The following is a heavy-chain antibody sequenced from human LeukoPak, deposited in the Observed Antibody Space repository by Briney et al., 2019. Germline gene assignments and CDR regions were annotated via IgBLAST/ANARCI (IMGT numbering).Heavy chain of an antibody. Sequence: SETLSLTCTVSGGSISSGGYYWSWIRQPPGKGLEWIGYIYHSGSTYYNPSLKSRVTISVDRSKNQFSLKLSSVTAADTAVYYCARARISCSSTSCSRVAFDIWGQGTMVTVSS. CDR3: ARARISCSSTSCSRVAFDI. CDR2: IYHSGST. V-gene: IGHV4-30-2*01. J-gene: IGHJ3*02. D-gene: IGHD2-2*01. CDR1: GGSISSGGYY.